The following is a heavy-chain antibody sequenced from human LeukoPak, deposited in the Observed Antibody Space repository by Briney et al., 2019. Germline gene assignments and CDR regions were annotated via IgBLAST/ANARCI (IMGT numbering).Heavy chain of an antibody. J-gene: IGHJ5*02. V-gene: IGHV4-59*11. CDR1: GESISSHY. Sequence: SETLSLTCNVSGESISSHYWSWTRQSPGKGLEWIGYITNSGTTKFNPSLKSRVTISVDTSKNQFSLKLSSVTAADTAVYYCARRQYYDILTGCEIDPWGQGTLVTVSS. D-gene: IGHD3-9*01. CDR3: ARRQYYDILTGCEIDP. CDR2: ITNSGTT.